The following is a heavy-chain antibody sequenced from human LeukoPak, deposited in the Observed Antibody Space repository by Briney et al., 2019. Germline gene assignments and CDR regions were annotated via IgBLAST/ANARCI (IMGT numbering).Heavy chain of an antibody. CDR2: IYYSGST. CDR3: GGGIAARPHYYYYMDV. CDR1: GGSISSHY. D-gene: IGHD6-6*01. J-gene: IGHJ6*03. Sequence: KPSETLSLTCTVSGGSISSHYWSWIRQPPGKGLEWIGYIYYSGSTNYNPSLKSRVTISVDTSKNQFSLKLSSVTTADTAVYYCGGGIAARPHYYYYMDVWGKGTTVTVSS. V-gene: IGHV4-59*11.